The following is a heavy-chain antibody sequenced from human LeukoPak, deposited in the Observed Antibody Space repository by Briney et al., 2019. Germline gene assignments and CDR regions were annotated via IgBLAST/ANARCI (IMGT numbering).Heavy chain of an antibody. CDR1: GGSFSGYY. CDR2: INHSGST. J-gene: IGHJ5*02. D-gene: IGHD2-21*01. V-gene: IGHV4-34*01. CDR3: ARGNGIEAILFDP. Sequence: SETLSLTCAVYGGSFSGYYWSWIRQPPGKGLEWIGEINHSGSTNYNPSLKSRVTISVDTPKNQFSLKLSSVTAADTAVYYCARGNGIEAILFDPWGQGTLVTVSS.